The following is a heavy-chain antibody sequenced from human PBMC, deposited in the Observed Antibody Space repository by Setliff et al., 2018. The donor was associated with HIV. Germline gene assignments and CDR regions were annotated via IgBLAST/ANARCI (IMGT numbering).Heavy chain of an antibody. V-gene: IGHV1-69*04. D-gene: IGHD3-3*01. CDR2: IIPILGVA. CDR1: GCTFTGYY. J-gene: IGHJ6*03. CDR3: VRGVQSPPHYSYYYMDV. Sequence: SVKVSCKASGCTFTGYYMHWVRQAPGQGLDWMGRIIPILGVANYAQRFQGKVTITADKSTSTAYMELTSLRFDDTAMYYCVRGVQSPPHYSYYYMDVWGEGTMVTVSS.